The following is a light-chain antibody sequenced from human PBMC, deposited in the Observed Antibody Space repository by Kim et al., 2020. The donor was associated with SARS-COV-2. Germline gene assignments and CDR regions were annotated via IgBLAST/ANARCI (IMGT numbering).Light chain of an antibody. CDR2: GAS. Sequence: LSPGERATLSCRASQSVSSSYLAWYQQKPGQAPRLLIYGASSRATGIPDRFSGSGSGTDFTLTISRLEPEDFAVYYCQQYGSSLYTFGQGTKLEI. CDR1: QSVSSSY. J-gene: IGKJ2*01. CDR3: QQYGSSLYT. V-gene: IGKV3-20*01.